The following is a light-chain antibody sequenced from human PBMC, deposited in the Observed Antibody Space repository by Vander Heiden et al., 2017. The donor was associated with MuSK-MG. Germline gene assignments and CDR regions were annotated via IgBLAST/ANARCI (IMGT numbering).Light chain of an antibody. CDR2: DVS. V-gene: IGLV2-14*03. CDR1: SSDIADFIF. J-gene: IGLJ1*01. Sequence: QPALTQPASVSGSPGQSITISCTGTSSDIADFIFVSWYQQHPGKAPNLVIFDVSYRPSEISSRFSGSRSGNTAFLTIAGLQAEDDANYYCSSYTKSLSYVFGPGTKVTVL. CDR3: SSYTKSLSYV.